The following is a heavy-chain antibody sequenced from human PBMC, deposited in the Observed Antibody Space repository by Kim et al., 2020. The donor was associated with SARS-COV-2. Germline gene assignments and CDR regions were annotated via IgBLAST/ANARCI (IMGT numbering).Heavy chain of an antibody. CDR3: VKGGCSSTSCYPIAMDV. J-gene: IGHJ6*02. V-gene: IGHV3-64D*06. Sequence: GGSLRLSCSASGFIFSNFGMHWVRQAPGKGLEYVSVINSNGDRTYYADSVKGRFTISRDSSKNTLYLQMSSLRPEDKAVYYCVKGGCSSTSCYPIAMDVWGQGTTVTVSS. D-gene: IGHD2-2*01. CDR2: INSNGDRT. CDR1: GFIFSNFG.